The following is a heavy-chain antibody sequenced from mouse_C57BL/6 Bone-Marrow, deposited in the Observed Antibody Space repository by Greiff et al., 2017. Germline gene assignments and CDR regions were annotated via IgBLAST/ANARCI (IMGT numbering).Heavy chain of an antibody. D-gene: IGHD2-3*01. Sequence: QVQLQQSGAELARPGASVKLSCKASGYTFTSYGISWVQQRTGQGLEWIGEIYPRSGNTYYNEKFKGKATLTADKSSSTAYMALRSLTSEDSAVYFCARYDGYYVPYYYAMDYWGQGTSVTVSS. CDR1: GYTFTSYG. J-gene: IGHJ4*01. V-gene: IGHV1-81*01. CDR3: ARYDGYYVPYYYAMDY. CDR2: IYPRSGNT.